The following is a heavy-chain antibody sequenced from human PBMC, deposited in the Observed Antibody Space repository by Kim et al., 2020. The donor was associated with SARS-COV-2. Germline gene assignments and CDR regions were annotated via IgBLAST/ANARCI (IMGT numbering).Heavy chain of an antibody. Sequence: SETLSLTCTVSGGSISSSSYYWGWIRQPPGKGLEWIGSIYYSGSTYYNPSLKSRVTISVDTSKNQFSLKLSSVTAADTAVYYCARSEPTSGWYTRGVVVAFDIWGQGTMVTVSS. J-gene: IGHJ3*02. CDR1: GGSISSSSYY. V-gene: IGHV4-39*01. CDR2: IYYSGST. CDR3: ARSEPTSGWYTRGVVVAFDI. D-gene: IGHD6-19*01.